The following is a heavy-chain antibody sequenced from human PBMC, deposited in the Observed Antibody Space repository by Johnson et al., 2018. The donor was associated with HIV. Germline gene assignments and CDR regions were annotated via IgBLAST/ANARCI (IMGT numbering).Heavy chain of an antibody. Sequence: QVQLVESGGGVVQPGRSLRLSCAASGFRFSNYALHWVRQTPGKGLEWVALISDDGSNIYYADSVKGQFTISSDNAKNTLYLQMNSLRAEDTAVYYCASCESDSSGRGAFDIWGQGTMVTVSS. V-gene: IGHV3-30-3*01. CDR2: ISDDGSNI. CDR3: ASCESDSSGRGAFDI. J-gene: IGHJ3*02. CDR1: GFRFSNYA. D-gene: IGHD3-22*01.